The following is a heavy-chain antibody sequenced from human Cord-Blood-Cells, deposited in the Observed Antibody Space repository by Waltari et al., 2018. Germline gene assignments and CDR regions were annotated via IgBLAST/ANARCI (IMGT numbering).Heavy chain of an antibody. D-gene: IGHD2-2*01. Sequence: QVQLVQSGAEVKKPGASVKVSCKVSGYTLTELSMHWLRQAPGKGLEWMGSFDPEDGETNYAQKFQGRVTMTEDTSTDTAYMELSSLGSESTAVYYCATRLRVVPAVDYWGQGTLVTVSS. CDR1: GYTLTELS. CDR2: FDPEDGET. V-gene: IGHV1-24*01. CDR3: ATRLRVVPAVDY. J-gene: IGHJ4*02.